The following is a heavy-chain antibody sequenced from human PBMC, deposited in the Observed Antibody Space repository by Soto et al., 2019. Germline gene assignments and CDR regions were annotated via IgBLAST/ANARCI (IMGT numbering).Heavy chain of an antibody. J-gene: IGHJ4*02. CDR2: INPTVGTT. V-gene: IGHV1-46*01. CDR1: GYSFTSYY. Sequence: EASVKVSSKSSGYSFTSYYVHWVRQAPGQGLEWVGIINPTVGTTNYAQKFQGRVTMTRDTSTSTVYMELSSLKSADTAVYYCARIRYYDSSGYPALDFWGQGTLVTVSS. D-gene: IGHD3-22*01. CDR3: ARIRYYDSSGYPALDF.